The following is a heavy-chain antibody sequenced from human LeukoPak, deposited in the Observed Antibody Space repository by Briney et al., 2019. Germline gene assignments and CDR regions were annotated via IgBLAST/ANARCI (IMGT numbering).Heavy chain of an antibody. CDR3: ARSPYYDFWSGYYTPTPYYFDY. CDR2: IYHSGST. Sequence: SETLSLTCAVSGGSISSSNWWSWVRQPPGKGLEWIGEIYHSGSTNYNPSLKSRVTISVDRSKNQFSLKLSSVTAADTAVYYCARSPYYDFWSGYYTPTPYYFDYWGQGTLVTVSS. V-gene: IGHV4-4*02. D-gene: IGHD3-3*01. CDR1: GGSISSSNW. J-gene: IGHJ4*02.